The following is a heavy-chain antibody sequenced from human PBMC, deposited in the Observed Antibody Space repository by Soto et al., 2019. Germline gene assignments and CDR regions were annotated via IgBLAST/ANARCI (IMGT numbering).Heavy chain of an antibody. CDR2: IIPIFGTA. D-gene: IGHD1-7*01. Sequence: QVQLVQSGAEVKKPGSSVKVSCKASGGTFSSYAISWVRQAPGQGLEWMGGIIPIFGTANYAQKFQGRVTITADEYTSTAYMKLSSLRSEDTAVYYCASDRQLELTSSNWFDPWGQGTLVTVSS. V-gene: IGHV1-69*12. CDR1: GGTFSSYA. J-gene: IGHJ5*02. CDR3: ASDRQLELTSSNWFDP.